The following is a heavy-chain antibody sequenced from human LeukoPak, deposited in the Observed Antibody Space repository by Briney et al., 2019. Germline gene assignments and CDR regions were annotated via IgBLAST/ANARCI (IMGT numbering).Heavy chain of an antibody. CDR2: ISNDGTTK. CDR3: ARDHRRPVARSGRFDS. CDR1: GFTFSSHV. D-gene: IGHD3-16*02. V-gene: IGHV3-30*04. J-gene: IGHJ4*02. Sequence: GGSLRLSCAASGFTFSSHVFYWVRQAPGKGLEWVAFISNDGTTKYYADSVKGRFTISRDNSKNTLYLQMDSLRTEDTAVFYCARDHRRPVARSGRFDSWGQGTLVTVSS.